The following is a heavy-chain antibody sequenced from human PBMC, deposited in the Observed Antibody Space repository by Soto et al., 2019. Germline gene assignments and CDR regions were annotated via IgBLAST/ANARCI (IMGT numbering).Heavy chain of an antibody. Sequence: QVQLVQSGAEVKKPGASVKVSCKASGYTFTSHFMHWGRQAPGQGLEWMGIINLSVGSTSHARKFQGRVTMTRDTSTSTVYMELSSLGSEDTAVYFCTRGSYNDYWGQGTLVTVSS. J-gene: IGHJ4*02. CDR1: GYTFTSHF. V-gene: IGHV1-46*03. CDR3: TRGSYNDY. D-gene: IGHD5-18*01. CDR2: INLSVGST.